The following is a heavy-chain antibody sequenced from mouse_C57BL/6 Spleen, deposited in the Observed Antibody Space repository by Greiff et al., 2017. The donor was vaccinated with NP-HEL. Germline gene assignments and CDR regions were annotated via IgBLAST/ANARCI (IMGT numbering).Heavy chain of an antibody. J-gene: IGHJ3*01. CDR1: GYAFSSSW. CDR2: IYPGDGDT. V-gene: IGHV1-82*01. D-gene: IGHD1-1*01. Sequence: VQLQQSGPELVKPGASVKISCKASGYAFSSSWMNWVKQRPGKGLEWIGRIYPGDGDTNYNGKFKGKATLTADKSSSTAYMQLSSLTSEDSAVYFCARGDYGSSGAYSGQGTLVPVSA. CDR3: ARGDYGSSGAY.